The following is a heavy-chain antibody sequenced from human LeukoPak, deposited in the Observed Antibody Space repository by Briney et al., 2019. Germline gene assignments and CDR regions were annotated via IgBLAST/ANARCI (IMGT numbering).Heavy chain of an antibody. Sequence: KPSETLSLTCTVSGGSISSYYWSWIRQPPGKGLEWIGYIYYSGSTNYNPSLKSRDTISVDTSKNQFSLKLSSVTAADTAVYYCARVGFGSGSYYYYYYYMDVWGKGTTVTISS. CDR3: ARVGFGSGSYYYYYYYMDV. J-gene: IGHJ6*03. CDR2: IYYSGST. D-gene: IGHD3-10*01. V-gene: IGHV4-59*01. CDR1: GGSISSYY.